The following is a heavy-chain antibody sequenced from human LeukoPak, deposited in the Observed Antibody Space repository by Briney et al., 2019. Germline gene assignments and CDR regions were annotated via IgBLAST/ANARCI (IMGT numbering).Heavy chain of an antibody. J-gene: IGHJ4*02. Sequence: GGSLRLSCAASGFTFSSYAMSWVRQAPGKGLEWVSAISGSGGYTYYADSVKGRFTISRDNSKNTLDLQMNTLRGEDTAVYYCAKDVLGYYGSGSSFDYWGQGTLVTVSS. CDR3: AKDVLGYYGSGSSFDY. CDR1: GFTFSSYA. V-gene: IGHV3-23*01. CDR2: ISGSGGYT. D-gene: IGHD3-10*01.